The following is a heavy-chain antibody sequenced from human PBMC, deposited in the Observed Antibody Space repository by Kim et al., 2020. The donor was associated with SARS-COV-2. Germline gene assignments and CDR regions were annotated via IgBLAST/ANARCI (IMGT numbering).Heavy chain of an antibody. J-gene: IGHJ2*01. CDR1: GYTFTSYG. CDR2: ISAYNGNT. D-gene: IGHD4-17*01. V-gene: IGHV1-18*01. CDR3: ARDAYGDYRYFDL. Sequence: ASVKVSCKASGYTFTSYGISWVRQAPGQGLEWMGWISAYNGNTNYAQKLQGRVTMTTDTSTSTASMELRSLRSDDTAVYYCARDAYGDYRYFDLWGRGTLVTVSS.